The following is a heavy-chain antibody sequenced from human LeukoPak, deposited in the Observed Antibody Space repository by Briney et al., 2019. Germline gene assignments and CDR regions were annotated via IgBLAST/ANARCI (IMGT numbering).Heavy chain of an antibody. V-gene: IGHV3-15*01. CDR1: GFTFVNAL. J-gene: IGHJ4*02. Sequence: GGSLRLSCAGSGFTFVNALMSWVRQAPGKGLEWVDRLKDKADGGAADYAAPVKGRFTISRDDSKNTVYLQMHSLKTEDTAVYYCTHEYGDCGGDDYWGPGKLGNVSS. CDR2: LKDKADGGAA. D-gene: IGHD2-21*01. CDR3: THEYGDCGGDDY.